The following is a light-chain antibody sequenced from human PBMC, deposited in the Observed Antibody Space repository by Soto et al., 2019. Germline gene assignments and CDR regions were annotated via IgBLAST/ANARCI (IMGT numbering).Light chain of an antibody. J-gene: IGLJ1*01. CDR1: SSDVGGYNY. Sequence: QSALTQPACVSGSPGQSITISCTGTSSDVGGYNYVSWYQQHPGKAPKLMIYDVSNRPSGVSNRFSGSKSGNTASLTISGLQAEDDADYYCSSYTSSSTLYVFGTGTKVTVL. V-gene: IGLV2-14*01. CDR3: SSYTSSSTLYV. CDR2: DVS.